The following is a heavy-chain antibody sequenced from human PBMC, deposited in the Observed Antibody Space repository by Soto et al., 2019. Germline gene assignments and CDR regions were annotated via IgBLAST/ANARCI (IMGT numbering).Heavy chain of an antibody. CDR2: ISYDGSNK. D-gene: IGHD1-20*01. V-gene: IGHV3-30-3*01. Sequence: QVQLVESGGGVVQPGRSLRLSCAASGFTFSSYAMHWVRQAPGKGLEWVAVISYDGSNKYYADSVKGRFTISRDNSKNTLYLQMNSLRAEDTAVYYCARDERYYYDYWGKGTLVTVSS. J-gene: IGHJ4*02. CDR3: ARDERYYYDY. CDR1: GFTFSSYA.